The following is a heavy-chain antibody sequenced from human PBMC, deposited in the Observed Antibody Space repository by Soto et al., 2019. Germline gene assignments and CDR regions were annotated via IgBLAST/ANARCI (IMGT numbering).Heavy chain of an antibody. J-gene: IGHJ3*01. CDR1: GYTFTDSY. CDR2: TNVNTGGT. V-gene: IGHV1-2*02. CDR3: ARKCGDRCTEDTDALDL. D-gene: IGHD2-21*01. Sequence: ASVKVSCKASGYTFTDSYVHWVRQAPGQRPEWMGWTNVNTGGTNSPQKFQDRVTMTRDTSSSTAFMQLSGLTSDDTAVYFCARKCGDRCTEDTDALDLWGQGTMVTVSS.